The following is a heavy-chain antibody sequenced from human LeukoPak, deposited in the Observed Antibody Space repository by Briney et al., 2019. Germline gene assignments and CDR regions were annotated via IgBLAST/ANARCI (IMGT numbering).Heavy chain of an antibody. CDR2: IYSSGNT. V-gene: IGHV3-66*01. J-gene: IGHJ4*02. CDR1: GFTVSSNY. D-gene: IGHD6-19*01. CDR3: ARVRVSVAGHDY. Sequence: GGSLRLSCAASGFTVSSNYTSWVRQAPGKGLEWVSVIYSSGNTYYADSVKGRFTISRDNSKNTLYLQMNSLRDEDTAVYYCARVRVSVAGHDYWGQGTLVTVSS.